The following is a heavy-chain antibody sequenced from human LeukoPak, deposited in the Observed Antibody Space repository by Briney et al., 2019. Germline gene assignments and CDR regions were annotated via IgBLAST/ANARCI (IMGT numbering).Heavy chain of an antibody. D-gene: IGHD1-26*01. CDR2: MYHSGST. Sequence: SETLSLTCTVSGGSISSYYWNWIRQSPGKGLEWIGYMYHSGSTNYNPSLKGRVTISVDTSKNHLYLSLASVTAADTAVYYCSRESGPYCPFGHWGQGTLVAVTS. CDR1: GGSISSYY. J-gene: IGHJ5*02. CDR3: SRESGPYCPFGH. V-gene: IGHV4-59*12.